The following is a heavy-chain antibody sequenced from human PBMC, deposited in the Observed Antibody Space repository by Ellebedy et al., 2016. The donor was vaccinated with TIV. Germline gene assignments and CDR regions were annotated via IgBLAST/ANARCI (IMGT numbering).Heavy chain of an antibody. Sequence: GESLKISXAASGVSVSNNYMRWVRQAPGKGLEWVALIYSTSVTNYADSVKGRFTISRDKTNNTLYLQMNSLRAEDTAVYYCARDPPAISTRTWGWGRGTLVTVSS. CDR2: IYSTSVT. D-gene: IGHD2-2*01. CDR1: GVSVSNNY. CDR3: ARDPPAISTRTWG. J-gene: IGHJ4*02. V-gene: IGHV3-66*01.